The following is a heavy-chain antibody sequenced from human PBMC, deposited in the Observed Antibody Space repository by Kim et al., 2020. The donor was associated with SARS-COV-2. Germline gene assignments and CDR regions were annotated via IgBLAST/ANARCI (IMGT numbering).Heavy chain of an antibody. Sequence: AQKLQGRVTMTTDTSTSTAYMELRSLRSDDTAVYYCARDDPIPLIAIGDYWGQGTLVTVSS. V-gene: IGHV1-18*01. CDR3: ARDDPIPLIAIGDY. D-gene: IGHD2-21*01. J-gene: IGHJ4*02.